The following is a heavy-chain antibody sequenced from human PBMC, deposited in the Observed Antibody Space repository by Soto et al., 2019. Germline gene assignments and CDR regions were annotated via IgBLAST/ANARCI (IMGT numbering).Heavy chain of an antibody. CDR1: GFTFSSYA. D-gene: IGHD2-21*01. Sequence: QPGGSLRLSCTSSGFTFSSYAMNWVRQAPGKGLEWVSTISDAGDEIYYADSVKGRFTISRDNSKNTLYLQMNSLRAEDTAIYYCAKDPFEPWGGAYFDYWGQGTLVTVSS. CDR3: AKDPFEPWGGAYFDY. J-gene: IGHJ4*02. CDR2: ISDAGDEI. V-gene: IGHV3-23*01.